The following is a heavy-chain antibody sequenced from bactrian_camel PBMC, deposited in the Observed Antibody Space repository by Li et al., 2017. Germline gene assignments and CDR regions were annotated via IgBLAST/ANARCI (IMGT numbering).Heavy chain of an antibody. CDR2: VNSGGNT. Sequence: QVQLVESGGGLVQPGGSLRLSCAASGFTFSSYWMYRVRQAPGKGLEWVSTVNSGGNTYYADSVKGRFTISRDNAKNTLYLEMNSLKPEDTAMYYCAADWGITEACTVVVGTLATDLGYWGQGTQVTVS. CDR3: AADWGITEACTVVVGTLATDLGY. D-gene: IGHD6*01. J-gene: IGHJ6*01. V-gene: IGHV3S1*01. CDR1: GFTFSSYW.